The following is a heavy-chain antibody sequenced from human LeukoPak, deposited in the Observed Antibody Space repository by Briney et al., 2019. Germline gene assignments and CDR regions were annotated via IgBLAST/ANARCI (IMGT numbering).Heavy chain of an antibody. J-gene: IGHJ4*02. CDR2: VHLSGAT. D-gene: IGHD1-26*01. CDR3: TRESGAFSPFGF. CDR1: GGSIMTTNW. V-gene: IGHV4-4*02. Sequence: KPSETLSLTCDVSGGSIMTTNWWSWVRQPPNKGLEWIGEVHLSGATNYNPSLESRVTMPIDTSKNHLSLELTSVTAADTAMYYCTRESGAFSPFGFWGQGTLVTVSS.